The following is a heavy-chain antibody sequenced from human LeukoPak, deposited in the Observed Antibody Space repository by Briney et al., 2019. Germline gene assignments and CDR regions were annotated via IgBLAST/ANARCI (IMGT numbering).Heavy chain of an antibody. D-gene: IGHD6-13*01. CDR3: ATYSSSWHAIDY. Sequence: GGSLRLSCAASGFTFSSYWMHWVRQAPGKGLVWVSRINSDGSSTSYADSVKGRFTISRDNAKNTLCLQMNSLRGEDTAVYYCATYSSSWHAIDYWGQGTLVTVSS. CDR1: GFTFSSYW. V-gene: IGHV3-74*01. CDR2: INSDGSST. J-gene: IGHJ4*02.